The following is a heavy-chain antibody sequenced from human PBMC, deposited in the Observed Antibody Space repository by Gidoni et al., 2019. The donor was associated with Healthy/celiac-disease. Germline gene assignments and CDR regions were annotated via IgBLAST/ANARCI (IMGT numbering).Heavy chain of an antibody. D-gene: IGHD3-10*01. CDR3: ARSVLLWFGELFRYGMDV. J-gene: IGHJ6*02. Sequence: QVQLQQWGAGLLKPSETLSLTCAVYGGSFSGYYWSWIRQPPGKGLEWIGEINHSGSTNYNPSLKSRVTISVDTSKNQFSLKLSSVTAADTAVYYCARSVLLWFGELFRYGMDVWGQGTTVTVSS. V-gene: IGHV4-34*01. CDR1: GGSFSGYY. CDR2: INHSGST.